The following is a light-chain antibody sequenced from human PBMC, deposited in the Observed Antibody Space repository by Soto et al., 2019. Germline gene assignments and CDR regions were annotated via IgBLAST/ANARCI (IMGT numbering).Light chain of an antibody. CDR2: DTS. V-gene: IGLV7-46*01. Sequence: QAVVTQEPSVTVSPGGTVTLTCDSSTGPVTSGRYPYWFQQKPGQAPRTLIYDTSLKYSWTPARFSGSLLRGKAALTLSGARPEEEADYYCLLSYSGGRVFGGGTNVTVL. J-gene: IGLJ3*02. CDR1: TGPVTSGRY. CDR3: LLSYSGGRV.